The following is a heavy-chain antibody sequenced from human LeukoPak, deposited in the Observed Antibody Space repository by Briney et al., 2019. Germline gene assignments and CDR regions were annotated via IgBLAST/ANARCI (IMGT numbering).Heavy chain of an antibody. CDR3: ARDGGPDYHYFNY. V-gene: IGHV3-21*01. D-gene: IGHD4-11*01. CDR2: ISSSSSYI. J-gene: IGHJ4*02. CDR1: GFTFSSYS. Sequence: GGSLRLSCAASGFTFSSYSMNWVRQAPGKGLEWVSSISSSSSYIYYADSVKGRFTISRDNAKNSLYLQMNSLRAEDTAVYYCARDGGPDYHYFNYWGQGTLVTVSS.